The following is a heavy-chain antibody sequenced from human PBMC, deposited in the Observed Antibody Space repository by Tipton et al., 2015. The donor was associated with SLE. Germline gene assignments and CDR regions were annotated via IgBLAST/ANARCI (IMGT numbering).Heavy chain of an antibody. Sequence: TLSLTCTVSGGSISSYYWSWIRQPPGKGLEWIGYIYYSGSTNYNPSLKSRVTISVDTSKNQFSLKLSSVTAADPAVYYCASGRAVAGGDCFAYWGQGPLVTVSS. V-gene: IGHV4-59*01. D-gene: IGHD6-19*01. J-gene: IGHJ4*02. CDR1: GGSISSYY. CDR3: ASGRAVAGGDCFAY. CDR2: IYYSGST.